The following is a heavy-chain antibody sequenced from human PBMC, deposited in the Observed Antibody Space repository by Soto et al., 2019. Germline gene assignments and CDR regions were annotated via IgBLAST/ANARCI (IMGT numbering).Heavy chain of an antibody. Sequence: EVRLVESEGVVVQPGGSLRLSCAASGFMFDDFSMHWVRQAPGKGLEWVALIGRDGINTYYADSVRGRFIVSRDNSKNSLYLQMNSLRSEDSALYYCVKERDDASWTAFDHWGQGTLVTVSS. J-gene: IGHJ4*02. D-gene: IGHD2-2*01. CDR3: VKERDDASWTAFDH. V-gene: IGHV3-43*01. CDR2: IGRDGINT. CDR1: GFMFDDFS.